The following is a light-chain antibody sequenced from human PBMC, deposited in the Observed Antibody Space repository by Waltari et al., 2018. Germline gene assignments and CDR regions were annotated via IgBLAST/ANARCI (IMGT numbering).Light chain of an antibody. Sequence: EIVLTQSPGTLSLSPGERATLSCRASQSVSSSYLAWYQQKPGQAPRLLIYGASSRATGIPDRCSGSGSGTDFTLTISRLEPEDFATYSCQQYYSYFTFGGGAKVEIK. CDR2: GAS. CDR1: QSVSSSY. J-gene: IGKJ4*01. CDR3: QQYYSYFT. V-gene: IGKV3-20*01.